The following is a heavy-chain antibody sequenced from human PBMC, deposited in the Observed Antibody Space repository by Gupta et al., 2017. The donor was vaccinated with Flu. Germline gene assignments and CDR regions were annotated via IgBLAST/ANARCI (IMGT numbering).Heavy chain of an antibody. CDR2: INHSGST. J-gene: IGHJ4*02. CDR3: AREPKTSGYYYRRAYFDY. V-gene: IGHV4-34*01. Sequence: QVQLQQWGAGLLKPSETLSLTCAVYGGSFSGYYWSWIRKPPGKGLEWIGEINHSGSTNYNPSLKSRVTISVDTSKNQFSLKLSSVTAADTAVYYCAREPKTSGYYYRRAYFDYWGQGTLVTVSS. D-gene: IGHD3-22*01. CDR1: GGSFSGYY.